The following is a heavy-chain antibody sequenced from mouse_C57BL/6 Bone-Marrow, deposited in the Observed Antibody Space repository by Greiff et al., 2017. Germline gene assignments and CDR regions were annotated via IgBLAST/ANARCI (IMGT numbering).Heavy chain of an antibody. CDR1: GFTFSDYG. V-gene: IGHV5-15*01. D-gene: IGHD2-2*01. Sequence: EVMLVESGGGLVQPGGSLKLSCAASGFTFSDYGMAWGRQAPRKGPEWVAFISNLAYSIYYADTVTGRFTISRENAKNTLYLEMISLRSEDTAIYYCARRYGYDLDYWGQGTSVTVSS. J-gene: IGHJ4*01. CDR2: ISNLAYSI. CDR3: ARRYGYDLDY.